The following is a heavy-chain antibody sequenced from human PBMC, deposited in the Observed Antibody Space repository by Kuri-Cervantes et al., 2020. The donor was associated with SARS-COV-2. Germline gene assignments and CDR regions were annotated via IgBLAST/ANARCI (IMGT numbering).Heavy chain of an antibody. J-gene: IGHJ6*03. CDR2: IKQDGSEK. V-gene: IGHV3-7*03. CDR1: GFTFSSYA. D-gene: IGHD3-10*01. CDR3: AKDLLWFGELFYYYYYYMDV. Sequence: GESLKISCAASGFTFSSYAMHWVRQAPGKGLEWVANIKQDGSEKYYVDSVKGRFTISRDNSKNTLYLQMNSLRAEDTAVYYCAKDLLWFGELFYYYYYYMDVWGKGTTVTVSS.